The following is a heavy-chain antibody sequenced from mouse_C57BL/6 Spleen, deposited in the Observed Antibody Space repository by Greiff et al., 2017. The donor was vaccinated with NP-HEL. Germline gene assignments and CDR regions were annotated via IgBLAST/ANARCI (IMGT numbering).Heavy chain of an antibody. Sequence: EVQRVESEGGLVQPGSSMKLSCTASGFTFSDYYMAWVRQVPEKGLEWVANINYDGSSTYYLDSLKSRFIISRDNAKNILYLQMSSLKSEDTATYYCARADGYYLYYAMDYWGQGTSVTVSS. CDR1: GFTFSDYY. CDR3: ARADGYYLYYAMDY. J-gene: IGHJ4*01. D-gene: IGHD2-3*01. CDR2: INYDGSST. V-gene: IGHV5-16*01.